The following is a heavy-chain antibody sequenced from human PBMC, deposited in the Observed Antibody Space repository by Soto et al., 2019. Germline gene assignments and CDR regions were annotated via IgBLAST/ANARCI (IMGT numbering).Heavy chain of an antibody. CDR3: ARDGGLQGIAASPYFDY. Sequence: QVQLVQSGAEVKKPGASVKVSCKASGYTFTSYGISWVRQAPGQGLEWMGWISAYNGNTNYAQKLQGRVTMTTDTSPGTACMERRSLRSDDTAGYFYARDGGLQGIAASPYFDYWGQGALVTVSS. V-gene: IGHV1-18*01. D-gene: IGHD6-25*01. CDR1: GYTFTSYG. CDR2: ISAYNGNT. J-gene: IGHJ4*02.